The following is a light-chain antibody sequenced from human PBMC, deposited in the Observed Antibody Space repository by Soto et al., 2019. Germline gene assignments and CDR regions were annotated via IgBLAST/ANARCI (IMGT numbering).Light chain of an antibody. CDR3: QQRSNWPWT. V-gene: IGKV3-11*01. Sequence: EIVLTQSPATLSLSPGERATLSCRASQSVSSYLAWYQQKPGQAPRLLIYDASNRATGIPARFSGSGSGTDFTLTICSLEPEDFAVYYCQQRSNWPWTF. CDR2: DAS. CDR1: QSVSSY. J-gene: IGKJ1*01.